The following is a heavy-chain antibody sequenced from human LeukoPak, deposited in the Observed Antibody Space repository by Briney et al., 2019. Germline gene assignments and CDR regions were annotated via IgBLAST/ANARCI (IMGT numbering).Heavy chain of an antibody. V-gene: IGHV3-74*01. J-gene: IGHJ4*02. CDR3: ARDQRNDY. CDR1: GFTFSSYW. CDR2: VKSDGSST. D-gene: IGHD1-14*01. Sequence: GGSLRLSCAASGFTFSSYWMHWVRQAPGKGLVWVARVKSDGSSTNYAYSVKGRFTISRDNAKNTLYLQMNSLRVEDTAVYYCARDQRNDYWGQGTLVHVSS.